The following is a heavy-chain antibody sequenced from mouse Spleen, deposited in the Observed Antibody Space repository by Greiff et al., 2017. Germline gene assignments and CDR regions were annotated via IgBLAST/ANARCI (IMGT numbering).Heavy chain of an antibody. D-gene: IGHD1-1*01. V-gene: IGHV1-7*01. CDR2: INPSTGYT. Sequence: QVQLKQSGAELAKPGASVKMSCKASGYTFTSYWMHWVKQRPGQGLEWIGYINPSTGYTEYNQKFKDKATLTADKSSSTAYMQLSSLTSEDSAVYYCARSRGDYYGRHWYFDVWGAGTTVTVSS. CDR1: GYTFTSYW. CDR3: ARSRGDYYGRHWYFDV. J-gene: IGHJ1*01.